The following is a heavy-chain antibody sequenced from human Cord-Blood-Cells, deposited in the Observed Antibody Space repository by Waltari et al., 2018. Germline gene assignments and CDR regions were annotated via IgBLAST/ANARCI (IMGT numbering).Heavy chain of an antibody. J-gene: IGHJ3*02. CDR2: IYYSGNT. D-gene: IGHD1-20*01. CDR3: ARRQLTGTTPGGAFDI. V-gene: IGHV4-39*07. CDR1: GGSLSSSCYY. Sequence: QLQLQESGPGLVKPSETLSLTCTVSGGSLSSSCYYWGWIRLPPGKGLEWIGSIYYSGNTYYNPSLKSRVTISVDTSKNQFSLKLSSVTAADTAVYYCARRQLTGTTPGGAFDIWGQGTMVTVSS.